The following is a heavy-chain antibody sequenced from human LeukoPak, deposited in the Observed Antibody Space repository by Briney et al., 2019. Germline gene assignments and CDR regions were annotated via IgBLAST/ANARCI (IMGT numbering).Heavy chain of an antibody. Sequence: QPGGSLRLSCAASGFTVSSNYMNWVRQTPGKGLEWVSIIYSGGSTYYADSVKGRFTISRDNSKNTLYLQMNSLRAEDTAVYYCARLARGDNYGLCYLDYWGQGTLVTVSS. V-gene: IGHV3-53*01. J-gene: IGHJ4*02. CDR1: GFTVSSNY. CDR3: ARLARGDNYGLCYLDY. CDR2: IYSGGST. D-gene: IGHD5-18*01.